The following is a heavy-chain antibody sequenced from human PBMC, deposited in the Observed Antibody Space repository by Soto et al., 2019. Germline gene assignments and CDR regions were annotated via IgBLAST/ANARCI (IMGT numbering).Heavy chain of an antibody. CDR1: GFTFSSYS. V-gene: IGHV3-48*01. CDR2: ISSSSSTI. J-gene: IGHJ3*02. D-gene: IGHD3-9*01. Sequence: GGSLRLSCAASGFTFSSYSMNWVRQAPGKGLEWVSYISSSSSTIYYADSVKGRFTISRDNAKNSLYLQMNSLRAEDTAVYYCARVFEYYDILISSFDAFDIWGQGTMVTVSS. CDR3: ARVFEYYDILISSFDAFDI.